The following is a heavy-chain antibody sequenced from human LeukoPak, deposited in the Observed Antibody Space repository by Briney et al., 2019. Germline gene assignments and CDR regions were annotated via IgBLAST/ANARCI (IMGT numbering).Heavy chain of an antibody. Sequence: GRSLRLSCAASGFTFSSYGMHWVRQAPGKGLEWVAVIWYDGSNKYYADSVKGRFTISRDNSKNTLYLQMNSLRAEDTAVYYCARDTYYHYYDSSGCYIDYWGQGTLVTVSS. CDR3: ARDTYYHYYDSSGCYIDY. CDR1: GFTFSSYG. CDR2: IWYDGSNK. V-gene: IGHV3-33*01. D-gene: IGHD3-22*01. J-gene: IGHJ4*02.